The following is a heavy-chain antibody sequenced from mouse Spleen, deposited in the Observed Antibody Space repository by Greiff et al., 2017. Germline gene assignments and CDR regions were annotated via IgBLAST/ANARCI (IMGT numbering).Heavy chain of an antibody. CDR2: IWSGGST. Sequence: VQRVESGPGLVQPSQSLSITCTVSGFSLTSYGVHWVRQSPGKGLEWLGVIWSGGSTDYNAAFISRLSISKDNSKSQVFFKMNSLQADDTAIYYCARNAGYSNYVEAMDYWGQGTSVTVSS. J-gene: IGHJ4*01. CDR3: ARNAGYSNYVEAMDY. D-gene: IGHD2-5*01. CDR1: GFSLTSYG. V-gene: IGHV2-2*01.